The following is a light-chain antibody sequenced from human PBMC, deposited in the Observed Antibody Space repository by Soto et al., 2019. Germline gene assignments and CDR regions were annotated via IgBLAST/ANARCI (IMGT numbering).Light chain of an antibody. CDR2: AAS. J-gene: IGKJ1*01. V-gene: IGKV1-39*01. CDR1: QSISNY. Sequence: DIQMTPSPSSLSSSVGDRVTITFRASQSISNYLSWYQQTPGKAPNLLIYAASSLQSGVPSRFSGSGSGTDFTLTISSLQPEDSATYYCQQSYSTPWTFGQGTKVDIK. CDR3: QQSYSTPWT.